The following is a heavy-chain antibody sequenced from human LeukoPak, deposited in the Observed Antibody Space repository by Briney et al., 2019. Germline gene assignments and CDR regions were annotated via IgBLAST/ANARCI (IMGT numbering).Heavy chain of an antibody. CDR3: ARETEAFDN. CDR2: ISYDGSSY. J-gene: IGHJ4*02. V-gene: IGHV3-30-3*01. Sequence: GGSLRLSCAASGFTFSSYAMHWVRQAPGKGLEWVAVISYDGSSYWYAGSVKGRFTISRDNSKNTLYLQMNSLRAGDMAVFYCARETEAFDNWGQGTLVTVSS. CDR1: GFTFSSYA.